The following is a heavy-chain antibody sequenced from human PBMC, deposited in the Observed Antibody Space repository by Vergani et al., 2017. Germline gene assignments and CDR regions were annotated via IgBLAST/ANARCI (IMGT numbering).Heavy chain of an antibody. CDR3: AREVTYYDFWSGYSYFDY. CDR1: GFTFSSYA. J-gene: IGHJ4*02. V-gene: IGHV3-30-3*01. CDR2: ISYDGSNK. Sequence: VQLLESGGGLVQPGGSLRLSCAASGFTFSSYAMSWVRQAPGKGLEWVAVISYDGSNKYYADSVKGRFTISRDNSKNTLYLQMNSLRAEDTAVYYCAREVTYYDFWSGYSYFDYWGQGTLVTVSS. D-gene: IGHD3-3*01.